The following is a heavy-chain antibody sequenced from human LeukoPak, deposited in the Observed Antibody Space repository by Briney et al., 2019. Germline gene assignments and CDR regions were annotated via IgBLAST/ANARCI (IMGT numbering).Heavy chain of an antibody. CDR3: ASSFYYDSRDY. D-gene: IGHD3-22*01. CDR2: ITPSGST. Sequence: SETLSLTCVVYGGSFSGCFWSWIRRPPGKGLEWIGEITPSGSTNYSPSLKSRVSISIDTSKKKLSLRLTSVTAADSAVYYCASSFYYDSRDYWGQGTLVTVSS. J-gene: IGHJ4*02. V-gene: IGHV4-34*01. CDR1: GGSFSGCF.